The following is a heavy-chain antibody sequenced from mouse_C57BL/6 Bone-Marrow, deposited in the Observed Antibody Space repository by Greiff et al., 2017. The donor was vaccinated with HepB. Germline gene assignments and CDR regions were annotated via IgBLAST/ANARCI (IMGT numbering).Heavy chain of an antibody. J-gene: IGHJ3*01. V-gene: IGHV1-69*01. Sequence: QVQLQQPGAELVMPGASVKLSCKASGCTFTSYWMHWVKQRPGQGLEWIGEIDPSDSYTNYNQKFKGKSTLTVDKSSSTAYMQLSSLTSEDSAVYYCAPLYYDYGFAYWGQGTLVTVSA. CDR1: GCTFTSYW. D-gene: IGHD2-4*01. CDR3: APLYYDYGFAY. CDR2: IDPSDSYT.